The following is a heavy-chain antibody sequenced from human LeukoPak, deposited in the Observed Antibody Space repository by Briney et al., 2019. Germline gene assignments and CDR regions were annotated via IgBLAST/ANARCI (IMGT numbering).Heavy chain of an antibody. Sequence: SETLSLTCTVSGYSISSGFYWGWIRQPPGKRLEWIGSIYHSGSTHYNSSPKSRVTISVDTSKNQLSLKLNSVTAADTAVYFCARLYYYDSRGLRPFDPWGQGTLVTVSS. CDR1: GYSISSGFY. CDR3: ARLYYYDSRGLRPFDP. J-gene: IGHJ5*02. V-gene: IGHV4-38-2*02. D-gene: IGHD3-22*01. CDR2: IYHSGST.